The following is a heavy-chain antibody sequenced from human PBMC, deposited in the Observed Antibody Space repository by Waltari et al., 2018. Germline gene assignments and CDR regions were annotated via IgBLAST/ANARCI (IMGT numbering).Heavy chain of an antibody. CDR1: GFTFSSYA. CDR2: ISGSGGST. J-gene: IGHJ4*02. D-gene: IGHD3-16*02. V-gene: IGHV3-23*01. CDR3: AKKTDYDYVWGSYRYFDY. Sequence: EVQLLESGGGLVQPGGSLRLSCAASGFTFSSYAMSWVRQAPGKGLEWVSAISGSGGSTYYADSVKGRFTISRDNSKNTLYLQMNSLRAEDTAVYYCAKKTDYDYVWGSYRYFDYWGQGTLVTVSS.